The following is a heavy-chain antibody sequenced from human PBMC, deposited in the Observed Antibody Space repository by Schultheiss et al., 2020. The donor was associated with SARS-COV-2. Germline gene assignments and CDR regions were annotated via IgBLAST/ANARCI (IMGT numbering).Heavy chain of an antibody. V-gene: IGHV3-33*01. CDR1: GFTFSRYG. J-gene: IGHJ4*02. Sequence: GGSLRLSCAASGFTFSRYGIHWVRQAPGKGLEWVAVIWYDGSNKYYADSVKGRFSISRDNSKNTLYLQMNSLRAEDTAVYYCARGEQQLGRFDYWGQGTLVTVSS. CDR2: IWYDGSNK. D-gene: IGHD6-13*01. CDR3: ARGEQQLGRFDY.